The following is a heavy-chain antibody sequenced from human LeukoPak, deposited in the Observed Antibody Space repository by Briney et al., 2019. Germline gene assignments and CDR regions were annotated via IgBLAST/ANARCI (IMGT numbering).Heavy chain of an antibody. D-gene: IGHD6-19*01. V-gene: IGHV4-59*08. CDR3: ARHLRSGWPYY. J-gene: IGHJ4*02. CDR1: GGSISSYY. Sequence: SETLSLTCTVSGGSISSYYWSWIRQPPGKGLEWIGYIYYSGSTNYNPSLKSRVTISVDTSKNQFSLKLSSVTAADMAVYYCARHLRSGWPYYWGQGTLVTVSS. CDR2: IYYSGST.